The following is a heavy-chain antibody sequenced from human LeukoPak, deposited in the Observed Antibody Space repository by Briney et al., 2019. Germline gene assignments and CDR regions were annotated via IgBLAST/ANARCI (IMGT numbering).Heavy chain of an antibody. CDR2: ISGSGGST. D-gene: IGHD2-21*01. V-gene: IGHV3-23*01. CDR3: ALYCGGDCSSAAFDI. CDR1: GFTFSSYA. Sequence: GGSLRLSCAASGFTFSSYAMSWVRQAPGKGLDWVSAISGSGGSTYYADSVKGRFTISRDNSKNTLYLQMNSLRAEDTAVYYCALYCGGDCSSAAFDIWGQGTMVTVSS. J-gene: IGHJ3*02.